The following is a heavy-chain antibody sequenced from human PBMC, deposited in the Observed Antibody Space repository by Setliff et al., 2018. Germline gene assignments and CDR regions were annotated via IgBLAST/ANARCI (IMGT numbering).Heavy chain of an antibody. CDR1: GGSISGYY. J-gene: IGHJ6*03. V-gene: IGHV4-59*08. Sequence: SEALSLTCNVSGGSISGYYWSWIRQPPGKGLEWIGNIYSSGSIKYNPSLRSRVTISVDTVKNQFSLRLSSLTAADTAVYYCARAPDSGTYYNLYPYYNDVWGKGTTVTVSS. CDR2: IYSSGSI. CDR3: ARAPDSGTYYNLYPYYNDV. D-gene: IGHD1-26*01.